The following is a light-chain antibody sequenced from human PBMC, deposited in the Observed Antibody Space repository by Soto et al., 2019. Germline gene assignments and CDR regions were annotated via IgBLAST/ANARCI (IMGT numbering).Light chain of an antibody. V-gene: IGKV3-11*01. Sequence: EIVLTQSPATLSLSPGERATLSCRASQSVSSYLAWYQQKPGQAPRLLIYDASNRATGIPARFSGSGSGTDFTLTISSLEPEDFAVYYCEQRSNWPYTFGQGTKLESK. J-gene: IGKJ2*01. CDR2: DAS. CDR1: QSVSSY. CDR3: EQRSNWPYT.